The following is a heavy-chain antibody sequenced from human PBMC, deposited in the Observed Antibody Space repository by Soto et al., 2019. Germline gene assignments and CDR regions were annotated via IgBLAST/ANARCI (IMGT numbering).Heavy chain of an antibody. V-gene: IGHV3-7*05. CDR1: GFTFSSHW. CDR3: ARESGSPQPHY. Sequence: GGSLRLSCAASGFTFSSHWMSWVRQAPGKGLEWVANIKQDGSEKYYVDSVKGRFTISRDNAKNSLYLQMNSLRAEDTAAYYCARESGSPQPHYCGQGTLVTVSS. CDR2: IKQDGSEK. D-gene: IGHD3-10*01. J-gene: IGHJ4*02.